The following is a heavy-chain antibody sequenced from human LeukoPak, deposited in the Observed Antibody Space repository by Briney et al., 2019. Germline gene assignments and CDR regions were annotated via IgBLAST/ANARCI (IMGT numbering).Heavy chain of an antibody. D-gene: IGHD6-19*01. J-gene: IGHJ4*02. CDR3: AKDLIGAVAGPSVDY. V-gene: IGHV3-23*01. CDR2: ISGSGGST. CDR1: GFTFSSYA. Sequence: GGSLRLSCAASGFTFSSYAMSWVRQAPGKGLEWVSAISGSGGSTYYADSVKGRFTVSRDNSKNTLYLQMNSLRAEDTAVYYCAKDLIGAVAGPSVDYWGQGTLVTVSS.